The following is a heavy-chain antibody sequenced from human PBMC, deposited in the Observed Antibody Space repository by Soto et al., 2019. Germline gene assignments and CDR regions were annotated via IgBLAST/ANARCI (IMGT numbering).Heavy chain of an antibody. D-gene: IGHD1-1*01. Sequence: GGSLRLSCAASGFTISSNAMYWVRQAPGKGLEWVSGISDRGDTTHYADSVKGRFTISRDTSKNTLYLQLNTLRADDTAVYYCAKDKPGATSFDYWGQGTLVTVSS. CDR1: GFTISSNA. J-gene: IGHJ4*02. V-gene: IGHV3-23*01. CDR2: ISDRGDTT. CDR3: AKDKPGATSFDY.